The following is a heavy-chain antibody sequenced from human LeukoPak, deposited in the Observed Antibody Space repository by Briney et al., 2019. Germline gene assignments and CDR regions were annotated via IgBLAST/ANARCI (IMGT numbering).Heavy chain of an antibody. CDR2: INEDGSEK. V-gene: IGHV3-7*01. Sequence: LAGGSLRLSCAASGFTFSTYWMTWVRQAPGKGLEWVANINEDGSEKNYVDSVKGRFTISRDNAKNSLSLQLESLRVEDTAVYYRATRSQAPANWGQGTLVTVSS. J-gene: IGHJ4*02. CDR3: ATRSQAPAN. D-gene: IGHD1-26*01. CDR1: GFTFSTYW.